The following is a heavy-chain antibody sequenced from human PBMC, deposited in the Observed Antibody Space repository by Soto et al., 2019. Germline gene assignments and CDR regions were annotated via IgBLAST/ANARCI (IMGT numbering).Heavy chain of an antibody. CDR2: INPNSGGT. D-gene: IGHD2-2*01. Sequence: ASVKVSCKASGYTFTGYYMHWVRQAPGQGLEWMGWINPNSGGTNYAQKFQGRVTMTRDTSISTAYMELSRLRSDDTAVYYCARERKCSSTSCSFWQLNRAGHYGMDVWGQGTTVTV. V-gene: IGHV1-2*02. CDR3: ARERKCSSTSCSFWQLNRAGHYGMDV. CDR1: GYTFTGYY. J-gene: IGHJ6*02.